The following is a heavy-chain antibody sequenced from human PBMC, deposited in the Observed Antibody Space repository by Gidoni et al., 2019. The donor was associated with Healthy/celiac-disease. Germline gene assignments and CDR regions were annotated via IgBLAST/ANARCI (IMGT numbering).Heavy chain of an antibody. Sequence: QVQLQQWGAGLLKPSETLSLTCAVYVGSFSGYYWSWIRQPPGKGLEWIGEINHSGSTNYNPSLKSRVTISVDTSKNQFSLKLSSVTAADTAVYYCARGTTGSPTPKWVNFDYWGQGTLVTVSS. J-gene: IGHJ4*02. CDR3: ARGTTGSPTPKWVNFDY. D-gene: IGHD1-26*01. CDR1: VGSFSGYY. V-gene: IGHV4-34*01. CDR2: INHSGST.